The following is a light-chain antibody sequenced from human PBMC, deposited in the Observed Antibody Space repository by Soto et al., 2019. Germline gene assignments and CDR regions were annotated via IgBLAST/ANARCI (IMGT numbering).Light chain of an antibody. Sequence: QSVLTQPPSVSGAPGQRVTISCAGNTSNIGAGYDVHWYQQFPGTAPRLVIHANTNRPSGVPDRFSGSKSGTAASLAITGLHADDDADYHCPSYDIKLRSPVFGGGTKLTVL. CDR2: ANT. J-gene: IGLJ2*01. CDR1: TSNIGAGYD. V-gene: IGLV1-40*01. CDR3: PSYDIKLRSPV.